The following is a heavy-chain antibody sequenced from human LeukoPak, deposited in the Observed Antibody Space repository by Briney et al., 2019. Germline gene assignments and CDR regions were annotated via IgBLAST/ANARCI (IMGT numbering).Heavy chain of an antibody. V-gene: IGHV3-15*01. J-gene: IGHJ4*02. CDR2: IKSRADGGTA. Sequence: GGSLRLSCAASGLPFSDVWMSWVRQAPGKGLEWVGRIKSRADGGTADYAAPLKGRFTFSRDDSKNTLYLQMNSLKTEDTAVYYCTTDWYYYDSSGYYPIFWGQGTLVTVSS. CDR1: GLPFSDVW. D-gene: IGHD3-22*01. CDR3: TTDWYYYDSSGYYPIF.